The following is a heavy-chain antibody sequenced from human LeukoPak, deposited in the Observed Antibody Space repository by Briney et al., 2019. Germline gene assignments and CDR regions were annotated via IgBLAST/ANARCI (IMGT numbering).Heavy chain of an antibody. D-gene: IGHD4-23*01. CDR2: IIPILGIA. V-gene: IGHV1-69*04. CDR3: ARYGGNPGRKAFDI. CDR1: GYTFTSYD. J-gene: IGHJ3*02. Sequence: GASVTVSCKASGYTFTSYDINWVRQATGQGLEWMGRIIPILGIANYAQKFQGRVTITADKSTSTAYMELSSLRSEDTAVYYCARYGGNPGRKAFDIWGQGTMVTVS.